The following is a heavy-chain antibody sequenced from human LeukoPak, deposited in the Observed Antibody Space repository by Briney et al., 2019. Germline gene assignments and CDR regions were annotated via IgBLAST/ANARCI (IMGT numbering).Heavy chain of an antibody. V-gene: IGHV3-15*01. Sequence: GGSLRLSCAASGFTFSNAWMSWVRQAPGKGLEWVGRIKSKTDGGTTDYAAPVKGRFTISRDDSKNTLYLQMNSMKTEDTAVYYCTTETYGSGSYYNDYYYYYYMDVWGKGTTVTISS. CDR1: GFTFSNAW. D-gene: IGHD3-10*01. CDR3: TTETYGSGSYYNDYYYYYYMDV. CDR2: IKSKTDGGTT. J-gene: IGHJ6*03.